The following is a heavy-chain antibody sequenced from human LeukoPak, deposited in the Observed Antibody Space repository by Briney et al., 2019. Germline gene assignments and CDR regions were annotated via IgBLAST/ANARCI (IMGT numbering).Heavy chain of an antibody. V-gene: IGHV3-11*01. CDR2: ISSSGTTT. J-gene: IGHJ4*02. D-gene: IGHD3-10*01. CDR3: ASLRGVNR. Sequence: GGSLRLSCAASGFTFSDYYMSWIRRPPGKGLEWVSYISSSGTTTYYADSVRGRFTVSRDNAKNSLYLQMDSLSAEDTAVYYCASLRGVNRWGQGTLVTVSS. CDR1: GFTFSDYY.